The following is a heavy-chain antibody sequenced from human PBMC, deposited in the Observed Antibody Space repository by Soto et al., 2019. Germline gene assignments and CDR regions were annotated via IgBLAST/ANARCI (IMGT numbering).Heavy chain of an antibody. V-gene: IGHV6-1*01. CDR2: TYYRSNWYG. D-gene: IGHD1-1*01. CDR3: ARTNENQFDY. J-gene: IGHJ4*02. Sequence: QVQLQQSGPGLVKPSQTLSLTCAISGDSVSSNSAAWDWIRQSPSRGLECLGRTYYRSNWYGDFAVSVTSRITINPDTSKNQFSLPLNSVTPEDTAVYFCARTNENQFDYWGQGTLVTVSS. CDR1: GDSVSSNSAA.